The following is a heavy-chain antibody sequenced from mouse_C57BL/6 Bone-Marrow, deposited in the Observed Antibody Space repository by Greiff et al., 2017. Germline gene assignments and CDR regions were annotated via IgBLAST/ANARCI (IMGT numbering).Heavy chain of an antibody. D-gene: IGHD1-1*01. V-gene: IGHV1-81*01. J-gene: IGHJ1*03. CDR2: IYPRSGNT. Sequence: QVQLQQSGAELARPGASVKLSCKASGYTFTSYGISWVKQRTGQGLEWIGEIYPRSGNTYYNEKFKGKATLTADKSSRPAYMELRSLTSEDSAVYFCARLYYYGRDWYFDVWGTGTTVTGSS. CDR3: ARLYYYGRDWYFDV. CDR1: GYTFTSYG.